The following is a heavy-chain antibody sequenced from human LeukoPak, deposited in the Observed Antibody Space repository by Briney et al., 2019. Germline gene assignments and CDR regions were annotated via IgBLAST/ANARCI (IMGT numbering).Heavy chain of an antibody. V-gene: IGHV4-4*09. CDR2: IYTSGST. D-gene: IGHD1-26*01. Sequence: PSETLSLTCTVSGGSISSYYWSWIRQPPGKGLEWIGYIYTSGSTNYNPSLKSRVTISVDTSKNQFSLKLSSVTAADTAVYYRARLGSGSYYYYYYYMDVWGKGTTVTVSS. J-gene: IGHJ6*03. CDR3: ARLGSGSYYYYYYYMDV. CDR1: GGSISSYY.